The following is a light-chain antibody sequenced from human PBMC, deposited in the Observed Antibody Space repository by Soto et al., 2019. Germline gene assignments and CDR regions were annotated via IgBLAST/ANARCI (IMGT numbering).Light chain of an antibody. CDR3: QQRASWPLT. Sequence: EIVLTQSPATLSLSPGERATLSCRASQSISGYLAWYQHRPGRAPRLLIYDASNRATGIPDRFSGRGSRTDFTLTISSLEPEDFAVYYCQQRASWPLTFGGGTALE. CDR1: QSISGY. CDR2: DAS. J-gene: IGKJ4*01. V-gene: IGKV3-11*01.